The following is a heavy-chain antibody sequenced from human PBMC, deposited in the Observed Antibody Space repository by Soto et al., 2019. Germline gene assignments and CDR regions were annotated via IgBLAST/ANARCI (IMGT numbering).Heavy chain of an antibody. Sequence: QVQLQESGPGLVKPSGTLSLTCGVFGGSISNSNWWTWVRQPPGKGLEWIGEIYHSGSTNFNSSLMSRGTISLDKVNYQLSLKLSSVTAADTAVYYCAHRPIVGAAIWGQGTLVTVSP. CDR3: AHRPIVGAAI. D-gene: IGHD1-26*01. CDR1: GGSISNSNW. J-gene: IGHJ4*02. CDR2: IYHSGST. V-gene: IGHV4-4*02.